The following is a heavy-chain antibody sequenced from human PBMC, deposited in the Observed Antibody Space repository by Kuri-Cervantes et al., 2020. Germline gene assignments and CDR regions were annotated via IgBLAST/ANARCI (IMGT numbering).Heavy chain of an antibody. CDR1: GFTFSSYG. CDR3: AREGCSGASCRNTPYYYYGTDV. CDR2: ISSSGSTI. V-gene: IGHV3-48*02. Sequence: GESLKISCAASGFTFSSYGMHWVRQAPGKGLEWVSYISSSGSTIYYADSVKGRFIISRDNSRNFLYLQMNSLSDEDTAVYFCAREGCSGASCRNTPYYYYGTDVWSQGTTVTVSS. J-gene: IGHJ6*02. D-gene: IGHD2-15*01.